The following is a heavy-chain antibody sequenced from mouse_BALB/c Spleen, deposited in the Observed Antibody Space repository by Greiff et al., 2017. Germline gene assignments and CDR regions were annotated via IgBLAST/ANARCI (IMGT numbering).Heavy chain of an antibody. D-gene: IGHD1-1*02. CDR1: GYSITSGYY. V-gene: IGHV3-6*02. J-gene: IGHJ4*01. CDR3: AREGSYGDGDY. Sequence: EVQLQESGPGLVKPSQSLSLTCSVTGYSITSGYYWNWIRQFPGNKLEWMGYISYDGSNNYNPSLKNRISITRDTSKNQFFLKLNSVTTEDTATYYCAREGSYGDGDYWGQGTSVTVSS. CDR2: ISYDGSN.